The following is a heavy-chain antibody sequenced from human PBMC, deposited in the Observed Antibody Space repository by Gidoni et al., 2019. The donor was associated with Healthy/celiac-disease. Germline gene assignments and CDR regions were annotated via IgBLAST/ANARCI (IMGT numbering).Heavy chain of an antibody. J-gene: IGHJ6*03. Sequence: EVQLLESGGGLVQPGGSLRPPCAASGFTFSSYAMSWVRQAPGKGLEWVSAISGSGGSTYYADSVKGRFTISRDNSKNTLYLQMNSLRAEDTAVYYCAKDYKYYDFWSGYSIHYYYYYMDVWGKGTTVTVSS. D-gene: IGHD3-3*01. V-gene: IGHV3-23*01. CDR1: GFTFSSYA. CDR3: AKDYKYYDFWSGYSIHYYYYYMDV. CDR2: ISGSGGST.